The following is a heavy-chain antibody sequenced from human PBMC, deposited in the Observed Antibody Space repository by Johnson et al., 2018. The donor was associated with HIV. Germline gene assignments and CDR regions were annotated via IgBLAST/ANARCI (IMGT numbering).Heavy chain of an antibody. CDR2: ISYDGSNK. CDR1: GFTFSSYA. D-gene: IGHD3-22*01. J-gene: IGHJ3*02. Sequence: QVQLVESGGGVVQPGRSLRLSCAASGFTFSSYAIHWVRQAPGQGLAWVAVISYDGSNKYYADSVKGRFTISIDNSKNTLYLQMNSLRAEDTAVYYCARVVPSEQDANYYDSSHYFDAFHIWGQGTLVTVSS. CDR3: ARVVPSEQDANYYDSSHYFDAFHI. V-gene: IGHV3-30-3*01.